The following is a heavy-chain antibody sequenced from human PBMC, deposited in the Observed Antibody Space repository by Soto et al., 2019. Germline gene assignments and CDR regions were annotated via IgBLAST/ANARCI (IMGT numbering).Heavy chain of an antibody. J-gene: IGHJ4*02. CDR1: GDSITSGYY. Sequence: SETLFSCDVSGDSITSGYYWGFIRQPPGKGLEWMGSFYHTGSTYYNPSLKSRVTISVDTSTNQFSLKLTSVTAADTAVYYCARGGPYRSSVYYFDYWGQGTLVTVSS. V-gene: IGHV4-38-2*01. CDR2: FYHTGST. D-gene: IGHD6-13*01. CDR3: ARGGPYRSSVYYFDY.